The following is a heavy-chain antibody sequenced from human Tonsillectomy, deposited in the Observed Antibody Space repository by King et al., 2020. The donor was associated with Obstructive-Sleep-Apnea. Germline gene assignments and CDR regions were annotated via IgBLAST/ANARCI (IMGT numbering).Heavy chain of an antibody. J-gene: IGHJ6*02. D-gene: IGHD3-22*01. CDR2: TSYDGNNK. CDR3: ATQPYYYDSSGYRRNYGMDV. V-gene: IGHV3-30*04. Sequence: VQLVESVGGVVQPGRSLRLSCAASGFTFRTYAMQWVRQAPGKGLEWVAVTSYDGNNKYYADAVKGRFTISRDNSKNTLFLQINSLRVEDTAVYYCATQPYYYDSSGYRRNYGMDVWGQGTTVTVSS. CDR1: GFTFRTYA.